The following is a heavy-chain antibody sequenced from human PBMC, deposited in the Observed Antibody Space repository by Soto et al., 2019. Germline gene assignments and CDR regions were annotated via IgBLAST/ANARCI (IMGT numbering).Heavy chain of an antibody. CDR2: ISNDVRNI. CDR3: VKDSLGGMTPVFMPGPD. J-gene: IGHJ4*02. V-gene: IGHV3-30*18. D-gene: IGHD2-2*01. CDR1: GLTFSTYG. Sequence: QLVESGGGVVQPGRSLRLSCAASGLTFSTYGFHWVRQAPGKGLEWVAVISNDVRNIHYAESVKGRFTISRDNSKNTLYLQMNSLRPNDTAVYYCVKDSLGGMTPVFMPGPDWGQGTLVTVSS.